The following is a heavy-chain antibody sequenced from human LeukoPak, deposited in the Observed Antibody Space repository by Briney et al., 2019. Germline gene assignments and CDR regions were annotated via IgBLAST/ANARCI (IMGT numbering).Heavy chain of an antibody. Sequence: GGPLRLSCAVSGITFSDYYMSWIGQSPGKGPEWRSYIISGGDNLYSADSVKGQGRFTISRDNAKTALYLQIHSLRAEAAVVFFCAWIRPARDDGWPLFDYWVRGTLVTLSS. CDR1: GITFSDYY. CDR3: AWIRPARDDGWPLFDY. V-gene: IGHV3-11*01. J-gene: IGHJ4*02. D-gene: IGHD6-19*01. CDR2: IISGGDNL.